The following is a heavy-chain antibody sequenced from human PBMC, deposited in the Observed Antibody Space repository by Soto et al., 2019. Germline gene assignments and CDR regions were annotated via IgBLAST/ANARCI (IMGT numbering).Heavy chain of an antibody. J-gene: IGHJ6*02. D-gene: IGHD2-2*01. V-gene: IGHV4-4*02. Sequence: SETLSLTCAVSGGSISSSNWWSWVRQPPGKGLEWIGEIYHSGSTNYNPSLKSRVTISVDKSKNQFSLKLSSVTAADTAVYYCARVSGCSSTSCYVDYYYGMDVWGQGTTVTVSS. CDR3: ARVSGCSSTSCYVDYYYGMDV. CDR2: IYHSGST. CDR1: GGSISSSNW.